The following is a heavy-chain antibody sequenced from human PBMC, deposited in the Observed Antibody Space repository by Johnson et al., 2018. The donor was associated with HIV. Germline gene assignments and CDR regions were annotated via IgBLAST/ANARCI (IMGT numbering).Heavy chain of an antibody. Sequence: VQLVESGGGLVQPGRSLRLSCVASRFTFSSFAMHWVRQAPGKGLEWVAVISYDGSNKYYADSVKGRFTISRDNSKNTLYLQMNSLRAEDTAVYYCARGDYDILTGYAFDIWGQGTMVTVSS. CDR2: ISYDGSNK. CDR3: ARGDYDILTGYAFDI. D-gene: IGHD3-9*01. V-gene: IGHV3-30-3*01. J-gene: IGHJ3*02. CDR1: RFTFSSFA.